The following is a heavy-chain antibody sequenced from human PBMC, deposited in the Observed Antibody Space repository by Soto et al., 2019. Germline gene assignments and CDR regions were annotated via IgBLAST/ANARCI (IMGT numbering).Heavy chain of an antibody. Sequence: GGSLRLSCAASGFTFSSYGMHWVRQAPGKGLEWVAVISYDGSNKYYADSVKGRFTISRDNSKNTLYLQMNSLRAEDTAVYYCAKDRAYYGSGSLMSFFDYWGQGTLVTVSS. CDR3: AKDRAYYGSGSLMSFFDY. D-gene: IGHD3-10*01. V-gene: IGHV3-30*18. J-gene: IGHJ4*02. CDR2: ISYDGSNK. CDR1: GFTFSSYG.